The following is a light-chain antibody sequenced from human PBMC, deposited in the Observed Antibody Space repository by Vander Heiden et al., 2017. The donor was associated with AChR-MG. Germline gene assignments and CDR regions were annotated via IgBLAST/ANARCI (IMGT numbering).Light chain of an antibody. V-gene: IGLV2-23*02. CDR1: STDVGSYTF. CDR3: CAYAGTSASYV. Sequence: QSALAQPASLSGSPGQSIPISCPGASTDVGSYTFVSWYQQHPGKAPKLMIFEVNRRPSGVSDRFSGSKSGSTASLTISGLQAEDEADYYCCAYAGTSASYVFGSGTKVTVL. CDR2: EVN. J-gene: IGLJ1*01.